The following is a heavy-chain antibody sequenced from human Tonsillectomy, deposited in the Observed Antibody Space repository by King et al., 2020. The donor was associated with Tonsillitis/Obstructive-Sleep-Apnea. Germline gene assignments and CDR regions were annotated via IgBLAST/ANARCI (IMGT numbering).Heavy chain of an antibody. Sequence: QLQESGPGLVKPSETLSLTCTVSGGYISSYYWSWIRQPPGKGLEWIGYIYYSGSGSTNYKPSLKSRVTISVDTSKDQFSLKLSSVSAADTAVYYCARDIVVVPAAMNYMDVWGKGTTVTVSS. CDR3: ARDIVVVPAAMNYMDV. CDR2: IYYSGSGST. D-gene: IGHD2-2*01. CDR1: GGYISSYY. J-gene: IGHJ6*03. V-gene: IGHV4-59*01.